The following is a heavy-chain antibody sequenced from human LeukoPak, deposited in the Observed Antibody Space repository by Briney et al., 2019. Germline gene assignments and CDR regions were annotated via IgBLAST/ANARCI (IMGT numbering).Heavy chain of an antibody. CDR2: IRYDGSNK. CDR3: AKDSPIDY. V-gene: IGHV3-30*02. Sequence: GGSLRLSCAASGFILSSYAMHWVRQAPGKGPEWVAFIRYDGSNKYYADSVKGRFSISRDNSKNTLFLQMNSLRAEDTAVYYCAKDSPIDYWGQGTLVTVSS. CDR1: GFILSSYA. J-gene: IGHJ4*02.